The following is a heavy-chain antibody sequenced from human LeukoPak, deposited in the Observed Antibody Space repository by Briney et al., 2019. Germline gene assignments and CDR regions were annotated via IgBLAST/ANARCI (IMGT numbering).Heavy chain of an antibody. CDR3: ARRGARGALFDY. J-gene: IGHJ4*02. CDR2: IYYSGST. D-gene: IGHD3-10*01. CDR1: GGSISSGGYY. Sequence: PSETLSLTCTVSGGSISSGGYYWSWIRQHPGKGLEWIGYIYYSGSTYYNPSLKSRVTISVDTSKNQFSLKLSSVTAADTAVYYCARRGARGALFDYWGQGTLVTVSS. V-gene: IGHV4-31*03.